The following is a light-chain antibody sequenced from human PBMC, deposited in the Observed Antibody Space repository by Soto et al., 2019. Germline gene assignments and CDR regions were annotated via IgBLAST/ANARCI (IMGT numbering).Light chain of an antibody. Sequence: EIVMTQSPATLSVSPGERATLSCRASQSVSSNLAGYQQKPGQAPRLLIYGASTRATGIPARFSGSSSGTEFNLTISSLQSEDFAVYYCQQYNNCSPYTFGQGTKLEIK. V-gene: IGKV3-15*01. J-gene: IGKJ2*01. CDR3: QQYNNCSPYT. CDR1: QSVSSN. CDR2: GAS.